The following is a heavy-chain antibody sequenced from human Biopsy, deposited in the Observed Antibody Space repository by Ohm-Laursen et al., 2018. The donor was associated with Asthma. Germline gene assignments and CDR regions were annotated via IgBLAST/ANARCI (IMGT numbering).Heavy chain of an antibody. V-gene: IGHV1-69*15. CDR1: GGTFSSNS. CDR3: ARGPEYVRSSGALDY. J-gene: IGHJ4*02. Sequence: GSSVKVSCKASGGTFSSNSINWVRQAPGQGLEWMGRIIPIFGPTNYAQKFQGRVTISADDSTSTAYMELSSLSSEDTAPYYCARGPEYVRSSGALDYWGQGTLVTVSS. D-gene: IGHD2-2*01. CDR2: IIPIFGPT.